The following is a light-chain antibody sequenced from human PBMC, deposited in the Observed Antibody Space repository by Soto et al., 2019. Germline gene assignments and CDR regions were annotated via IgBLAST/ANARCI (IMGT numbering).Light chain of an antibody. CDR1: QSVSSN. V-gene: IGKV3-15*01. CDR2: GAS. J-gene: IGKJ1*01. CDR3: QQYGRSPQAAWT. Sequence: EIVMTQSPATLSVSPGERATLSCRASQSVSSNLAWYQQKPGQAPRLLIYGASTRATGIPARFSGSGSGTDFTLTISRLQPEDFAVYYCQQYGRSPQAAWTFGQGTKV.